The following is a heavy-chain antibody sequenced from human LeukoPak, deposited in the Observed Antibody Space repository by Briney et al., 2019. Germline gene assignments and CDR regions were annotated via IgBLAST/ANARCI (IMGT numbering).Heavy chain of an antibody. CDR1: GFTSSSYA. D-gene: IGHD5-18*01. V-gene: IGHV3-30-3*01. J-gene: IGHJ6*02. CDR3: ARDPGYSYGHYYYYGMDV. CDR2: ISYDGSNK. Sequence: GGSLRLSCAASGFTSSSYAMHWVRQAPGKGLEWVAVISYDGSNKYYADSVKGRFTISRDNSKNTLYLQMNSLRAEDTAVYYCARDPGYSYGHYYYYGMDVWGQGTTVTVSS.